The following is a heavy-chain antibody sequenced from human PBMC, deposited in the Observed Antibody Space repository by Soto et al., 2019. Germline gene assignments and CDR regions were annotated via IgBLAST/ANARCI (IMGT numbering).Heavy chain of an antibody. CDR2: IIPIFGTA. D-gene: IGHD2-15*01. CDR3: ARSYCSGGSCYSSYYYYGMDV. J-gene: IGHJ6*02. V-gene: IGHV1-69*12. Sequence: QVQLVQSGAEVKKPGSSVKVSCKASGGTFSSYAISWVRQAPGQGLEWMGGIIPIFGTANYAQKFQGRVTITADESTSTAYRELSSLRSEDTAVYYCARSYCSGGSCYSSYYYYGMDVWGQGTTVTVSS. CDR1: GGTFSSYA.